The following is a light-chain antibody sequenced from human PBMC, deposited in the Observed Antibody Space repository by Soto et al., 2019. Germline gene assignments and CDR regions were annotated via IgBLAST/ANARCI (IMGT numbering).Light chain of an antibody. CDR3: SSYTNINTRACV. CDR1: SGDIGSYNR. V-gene: IGLV2-14*01. CDR2: EVT. J-gene: IGLJ1*01. Sequence: QSVLTQPASVSGSPGQSITISCTVTSGDIGSYNRVSWYQQHPGKAPKLIIYEVTDRPSGVSNRFSGSKSGNTASLTISGLRAEDEAEYYCSSYTNINTRACVFGTGTKV.